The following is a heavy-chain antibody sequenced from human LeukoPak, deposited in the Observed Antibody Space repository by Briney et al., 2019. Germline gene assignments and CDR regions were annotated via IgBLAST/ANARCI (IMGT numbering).Heavy chain of an antibody. CDR3: AKELVTMVRGSRGFDY. J-gene: IGHJ4*02. CDR2: INWNGGST. V-gene: IGHV3-20*04. CDR1: GFTFGDYG. Sequence: GGSLRLSCAASGFTFGDYGMSWVRQAPEKGLEWVSGINWNGGSTGYAGSVRGRFTISRDNAKNSLYLQMNSLRAEDTALYYCAKELVTMVRGSRGFDYWGQGTLVTVSS. D-gene: IGHD3-10*01.